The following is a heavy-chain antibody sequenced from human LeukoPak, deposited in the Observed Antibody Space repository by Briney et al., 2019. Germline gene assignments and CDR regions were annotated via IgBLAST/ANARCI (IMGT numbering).Heavy chain of an antibody. CDR2: INPNSGGT. D-gene: IGHD2-15*01. CDR1: GYTFTRYY. J-gene: IGHJ4*02. V-gene: IGHV1-2*02. Sequence: GASVTVSYKASGYTFTRYYMHWVGQAPGQGGEGMGWINPNSGGTNYAQKFQGSVTMTRDTSISTAYMELSRLRSDDTAVYYCARVGCSGGSCYPTFFDYWGQGTLVTVSS. CDR3: ARVGCSGGSCYPTFFDY.